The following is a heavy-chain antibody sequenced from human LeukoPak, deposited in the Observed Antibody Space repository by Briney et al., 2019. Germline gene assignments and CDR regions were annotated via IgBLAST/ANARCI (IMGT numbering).Heavy chain of an antibody. CDR1: GGSIRSYY. D-gene: IGHD3-16*01. CDR3: ARHFTGPGTYTPYFGMDV. J-gene: IGHJ6*02. Sequence: SETLSLTCTVSGGSIRSYYCSWIRQPPGKGLEWVGYVYYNGSTSYNPSLKSRVTISVDASKNQFSLKLSSVTAADTAVYYCARHFTGPGTYTPYFGMDVWGQGTTVTVSS. V-gene: IGHV4-59*08. CDR2: VYYNGST.